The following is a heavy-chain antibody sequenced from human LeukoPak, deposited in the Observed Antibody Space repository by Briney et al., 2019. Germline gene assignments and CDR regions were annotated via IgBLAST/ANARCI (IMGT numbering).Heavy chain of an antibody. CDR2: INHNGNVN. D-gene: IGHD3-16*01. CDR1: GFTFSSYW. J-gene: IGHJ6*02. Sequence: GGSLRLSCAASGFTFSSYWMNWARQAPGKGLEWVASINHNGNVNYYVDSVKGRFTISRGNAKNSLYLQMSNLRAEDTAVYFCARGGGLDVWGQGTTVTVSS. CDR3: ARGGGLDV. V-gene: IGHV3-7*03.